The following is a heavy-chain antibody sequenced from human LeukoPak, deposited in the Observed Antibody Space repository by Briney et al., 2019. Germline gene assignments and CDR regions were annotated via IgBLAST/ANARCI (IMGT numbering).Heavy chain of an antibody. CDR2: IYYSGST. CDR3: ARVGLWPTGRYFDY. V-gene: IGHV4-31*03. J-gene: IGHJ4*02. Sequence: SETLSLTCTVSGGSISSGGYYWSWIRQHPGKGLEWIGYIYYSGSTYYNPSLKSRVTISVDTSKNQFSLKLSSVTAADTAVYYCARVGLWPTGRYFDYWGQGTLVTVSS. D-gene: IGHD3-10*01. CDR1: GGSISSGGYY.